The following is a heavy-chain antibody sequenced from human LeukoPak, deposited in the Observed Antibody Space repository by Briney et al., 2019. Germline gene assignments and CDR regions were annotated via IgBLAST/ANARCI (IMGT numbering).Heavy chain of an antibody. D-gene: IGHD2-15*01. CDR1: GFTFRSYE. CDR3: ARGGYCSGGTCYSYNAFDL. V-gene: IGHV3-48*03. CDR2: ISSSGTI. J-gene: IGHJ3*01. Sequence: GGSLRLSCAASGFTFRSYEINWVRQAPRKGLVWVSYISSSGTIYYADSVKGRFTISRDNAKNSLYLHMNSLRAEDTAVYYCARGGYCSGGTCYSYNAFDLWGQGTMVTVSS.